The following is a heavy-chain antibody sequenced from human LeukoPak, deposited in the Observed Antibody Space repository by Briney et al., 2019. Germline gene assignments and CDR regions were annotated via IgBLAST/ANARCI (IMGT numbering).Heavy chain of an antibody. D-gene: IGHD3-22*01. CDR3: ATDFLDYYDSSGYYRH. V-gene: IGHV1-18*01. J-gene: IGHJ4*02. Sequence: ASVEVSCKASGYTFTSYGISWVRQAPGQGLEWMGWISAYNGNTNYAQKLQGRVTMTTDTSTSTAYMELRSLRSEDTVVYYCATDFLDYYDSSGYYRHWGQGTLVTVSS. CDR2: ISAYNGNT. CDR1: GYTFTSYG.